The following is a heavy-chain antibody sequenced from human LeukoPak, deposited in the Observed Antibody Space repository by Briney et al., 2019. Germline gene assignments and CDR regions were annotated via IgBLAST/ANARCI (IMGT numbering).Heavy chain of an antibody. V-gene: IGHV3-30*04. CDR1: GFTFSSYA. J-gene: IGHJ4*02. CDR2: ISYDGSNK. D-gene: IGHD4-17*01. Sequence: GGSLRLSCAASGFTFSSYAMHWVRQAPGKGLEWVAVISYDGSNKYYADSVKGRFTISRDNSKNTLYLQMNSLRAEDTAAYYCARGVATVTPYYFDYWGQGTLVTVSS. CDR3: ARGVATVTPYYFDY.